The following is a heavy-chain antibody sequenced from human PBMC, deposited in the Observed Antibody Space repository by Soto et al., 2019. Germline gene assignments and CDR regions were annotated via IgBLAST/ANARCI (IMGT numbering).Heavy chain of an antibody. V-gene: IGHV4-4*07. Sequence: LSLTCPVSGVSISSYYWSWIRQPAGKGLEWIGRIYTSGSTNYNPSLKSRVTMSVDTSKNQFSLKLSSVTAADTAVYYCARDAEYSSSWEYYYYYYGMDVWGQGTTVTVSS. CDR2: IYTSGST. CDR3: ARDAEYSSSWEYYYYYYGMDV. CDR1: GVSISSYY. D-gene: IGHD6-13*01. J-gene: IGHJ6*02.